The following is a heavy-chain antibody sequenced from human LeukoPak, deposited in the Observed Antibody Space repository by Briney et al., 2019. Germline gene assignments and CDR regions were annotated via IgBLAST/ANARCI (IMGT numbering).Heavy chain of an antibody. V-gene: IGHV4-4*07. D-gene: IGHD6-13*01. Sequence: SETLSLTCSVSGDSITYFYWSWIRQAAGKGLEWIGRFSSSGSTAYNASIRSRVTMSVDTSKNQLSLKVISVTAADTDVYYCARGVIAAGGTDFHYWGQGTLVTVSS. CDR2: FSSSGST. J-gene: IGHJ4*02. CDR3: ARGVIAAGGTDFHY. CDR1: GDSITYFY.